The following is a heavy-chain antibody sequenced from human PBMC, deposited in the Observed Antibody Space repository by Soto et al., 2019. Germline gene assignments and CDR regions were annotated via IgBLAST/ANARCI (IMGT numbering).Heavy chain of an antibody. J-gene: IGHJ6*02. V-gene: IGHV3-23*01. D-gene: IGHD2-2*01. CDR3: AKDARRYCSSTSCLYGMDV. CDR1: GFTLSSYA. Sequence: GGSLRLSCAASGFTLSSYAMSWVRQAPGKGLEWVSAISGSGGSTYYADSVKGRFTISRDNSKNTLYLQMNSLRAEDTAVYYCAKDARRYCSSTSCLYGMDVWGQGTTVTVSS. CDR2: ISGSGGST.